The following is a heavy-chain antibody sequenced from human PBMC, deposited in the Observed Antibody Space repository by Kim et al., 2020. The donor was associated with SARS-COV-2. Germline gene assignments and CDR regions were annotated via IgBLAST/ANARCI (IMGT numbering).Heavy chain of an antibody. CDR3: ARDLPPYGDYEGMDV. Sequence: GGSLRLSCAASGFTFSSYAMHWVRQAPGKGLEWVAVISYDGSNKYYADSVKGRFTISRDNSKNTLYLQMNSLRAEDTAVYYCARDLPPYGDYEGMDVWGQGTTVTVSS. CDR1: GFTFSSYA. CDR2: ISYDGSNK. D-gene: IGHD4-17*01. V-gene: IGHV3-30*04. J-gene: IGHJ6*02.